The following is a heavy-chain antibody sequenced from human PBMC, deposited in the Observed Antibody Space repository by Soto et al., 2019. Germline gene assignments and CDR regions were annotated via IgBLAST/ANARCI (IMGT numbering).Heavy chain of an antibody. CDR1: GYTFTSYG. CDR3: ARDPRAAATGGDNWFDP. D-gene: IGHD6-13*01. Sequence: QVQLVQSGAEVKKPGASVKVSCKASGYTFTSYGISWVRQAPGQGLEWMGWISAYNGNTNYAQKLQGRVTMTTDTSTSTAYMELRSLGSDDTAVYYCARDPRAAATGGDNWFDPWGQGTLVTVSS. V-gene: IGHV1-18*01. CDR2: ISAYNGNT. J-gene: IGHJ5*02.